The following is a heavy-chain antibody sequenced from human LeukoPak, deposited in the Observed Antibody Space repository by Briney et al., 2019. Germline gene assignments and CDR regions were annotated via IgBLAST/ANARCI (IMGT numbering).Heavy chain of an antibody. V-gene: IGHV5-51*01. Sequence: GESLKISRKGSGYSFSNSWIVWVRQMPGKGLEYMGIIYPGDSDTRYSPSFQGQVTISAAKSISTAYLQWSSLKASDTAMYYCARHGVGGATQSYSDYWGQGTLVTVSS. CDR1: GYSFSNSW. CDR3: ARHGVGGATQSYSDY. J-gene: IGHJ4*02. CDR2: IYPGDSDT. D-gene: IGHD1-26*01.